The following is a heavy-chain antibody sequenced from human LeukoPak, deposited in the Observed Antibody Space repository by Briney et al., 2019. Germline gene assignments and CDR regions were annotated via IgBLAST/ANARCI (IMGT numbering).Heavy chain of an antibody. Sequence: KPSETLSLTCTVSGGSISISSYYWGWIRQPPGKGLEWIGSIYYSGSTYYNPSLKSRVTISIDTSKNQFSLKLSSVTAADTAVYYCARDFWSGYFDYWGQGTLVTVSS. CDR3: ARDFWSGYFDY. CDR2: IYYSGST. J-gene: IGHJ4*02. CDR1: GGSISISSYY. D-gene: IGHD3-3*01. V-gene: IGHV4-39*02.